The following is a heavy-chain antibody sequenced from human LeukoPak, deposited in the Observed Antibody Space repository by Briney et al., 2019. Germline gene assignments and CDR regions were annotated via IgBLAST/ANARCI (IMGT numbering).Heavy chain of an antibody. CDR1: GGSISSYY. CDR3: ARGIQWLQLQPFDY. D-gene: IGHD5-24*01. J-gene: IGHJ4*02. CDR2: IYYSGST. Sequence: ASETLSLTCTVSGGSISSYYWSWIRQPPGKGLEWIGYIYYSGSTNYNPSLKSRVTISVDTSKNQFSLKLSSVTAADTAVYYCARGIQWLQLQPFDYWGQGTLVTVSS. V-gene: IGHV4-59*12.